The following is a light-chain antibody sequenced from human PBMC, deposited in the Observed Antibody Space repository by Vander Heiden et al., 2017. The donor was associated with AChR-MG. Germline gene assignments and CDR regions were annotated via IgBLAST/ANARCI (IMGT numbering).Light chain of an antibody. CDR2: RAS. Sequence: EIVLTQSPGTLALSPGERATLSCRASQSVASNFLAWYQQKYGQAPRLLIYRASSRATGIPDSFSGSGSGTDFTLTISRLEPEDFAVYYCQQYSNSLTFGGGTKVEI. V-gene: IGKV3-20*01. CDR3: QQYSNSLT. CDR1: QSVASNF. J-gene: IGKJ4*01.